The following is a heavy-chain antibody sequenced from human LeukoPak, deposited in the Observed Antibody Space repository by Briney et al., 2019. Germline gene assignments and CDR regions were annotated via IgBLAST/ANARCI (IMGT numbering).Heavy chain of an antibody. CDR3: ARDGGSGSYSVDFDY. D-gene: IGHD3-10*01. CDR1: GYTFTGYY. Sequence: ASVKVSCKASGYTFTGYYMHWVRQAPGQGLEWMGWINPNSGGTNYAQKFQGRVTMTRDTSISTAYMELSRLRSDDTAVYYCARDGGSGSYSVDFDYWGQGTLVTVSS. V-gene: IGHV1-2*02. J-gene: IGHJ4*02. CDR2: INPNSGGT.